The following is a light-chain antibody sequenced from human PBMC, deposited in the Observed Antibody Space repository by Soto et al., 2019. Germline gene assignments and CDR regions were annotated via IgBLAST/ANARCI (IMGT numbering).Light chain of an antibody. J-gene: IGKJ1*01. V-gene: IGKV3-20*01. CDR2: DTS. Sequence: EIVLTQSPGTLSLSPGERATLSCRASQSVSSSYLAWYQQTPGQAPRLLIYDTSYRATGVPDRFSDSGSGTDFTLTISRLEPEDFAVYYCQQYGDSPWTFGPGTKVEIK. CDR1: QSVSSSY. CDR3: QQYGDSPWT.